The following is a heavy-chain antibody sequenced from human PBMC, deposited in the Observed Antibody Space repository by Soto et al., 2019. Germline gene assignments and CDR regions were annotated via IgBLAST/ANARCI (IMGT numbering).Heavy chain of an antibody. CDR3: ATHPPYYV. CDR2: MSYDGSNN. CDR1: GFTFGSFA. D-gene: IGHD2-21*01. V-gene: IGHV3-30-3*01. Sequence: PGGSLRLSCAASGFTFGSFAMHWVRQAPGRGLEWVAAMSYDGSNNHYADSVRGRFTISRDNYKNTLYLQMNSLRAEDTAVYYCATHPPYYVWGQGTTVTVSS. J-gene: IGHJ6*02.